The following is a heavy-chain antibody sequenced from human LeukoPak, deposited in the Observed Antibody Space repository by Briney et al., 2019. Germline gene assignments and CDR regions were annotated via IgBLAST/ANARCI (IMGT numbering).Heavy chain of an antibody. V-gene: IGHV3-15*01. D-gene: IGHD3-9*01. Sequence: GGSLRLSCAVSGLTFSDAWMSWVRQAPGKGLEWVGRIKSKRGGGTTEFAAPVNGRFTISRDDSKNMVYLEMNSLKTEDTAVYYCTHESQFAWLFFFFDFWGQGTRVTVSS. CDR1: GLTFSDAW. CDR2: IKSKRGGGTT. CDR3: THESQFAWLFFFFDF. J-gene: IGHJ4*02.